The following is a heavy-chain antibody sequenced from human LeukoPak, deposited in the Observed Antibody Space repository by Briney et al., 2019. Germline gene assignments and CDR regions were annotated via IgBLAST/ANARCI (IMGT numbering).Heavy chain of an antibody. CDR3: AKAGDSSGYSTPYFDY. J-gene: IGHJ4*02. Sequence: GGSLRLSCAASGFTFDDYGMSWVRQAPGKGLEWVSGISWNSGSIGYADSVKGRFTISRDNAKNSLYLQMNSLRAEDTALYYCAKAGDSSGYSTPYFDYWGQGTLVTVSS. CDR2: ISWNSGSI. CDR1: GFTFDDYG. D-gene: IGHD3-22*01. V-gene: IGHV3-9*01.